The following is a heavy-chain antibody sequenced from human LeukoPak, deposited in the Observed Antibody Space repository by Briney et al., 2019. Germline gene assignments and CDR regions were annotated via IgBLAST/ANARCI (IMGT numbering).Heavy chain of an antibody. CDR1: GFTFSSYS. CDR3: ARLGAAWSIDY. CDR2: ISSSSSYI. V-gene: IGHV3-21*01. Sequence: GGSLRLSCVASGFTFSSYSMNWVRQAPGKGLEWVSFISSSSSYIYYADSVKGRFTISRDNAKNSLYLQMNSLRAEDTAVYYCARLGAAWSIDYWGQGTLVTVSS. J-gene: IGHJ4*02. D-gene: IGHD3-10*01.